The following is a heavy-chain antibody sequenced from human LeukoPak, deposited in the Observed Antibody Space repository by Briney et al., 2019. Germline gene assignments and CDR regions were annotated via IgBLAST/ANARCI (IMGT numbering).Heavy chain of an antibody. J-gene: IGHJ6*03. Sequence: GGSLRLSCAASGFTFSSYGMHWVRQAPGKGLEWVAFIRYDGSNKYYADSVKGRFTISRDNSKNTLYLQMNSLRAEDTAVYYCANEGVTTGYYYYMDVWGKGTTVTVSS. CDR3: ANEGVTTGYYYYMDV. CDR1: GFTFSSYG. CDR2: IRYDGSNK. V-gene: IGHV3-30*02. D-gene: IGHD4-11*01.